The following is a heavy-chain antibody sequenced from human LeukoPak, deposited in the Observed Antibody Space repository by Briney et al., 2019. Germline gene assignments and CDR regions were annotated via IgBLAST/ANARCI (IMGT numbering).Heavy chain of an antibody. CDR2: ISGSGGST. CDR1: GFIFSQYS. J-gene: IGHJ6*02. CDR3: AKERCTNAVCYFGSGMDV. D-gene: IGHD2-8*01. Sequence: GGSLRLSCAASGFIFSQYSMNWVRQAPGKGLEWVAGISGSGGSTYYADSVKGRFTISRDNSKNTLYLQMNSLGAEDTAVYYCAKERCTNAVCYFGSGMDVWGQGTTVAVSS. V-gene: IGHV3-23*01.